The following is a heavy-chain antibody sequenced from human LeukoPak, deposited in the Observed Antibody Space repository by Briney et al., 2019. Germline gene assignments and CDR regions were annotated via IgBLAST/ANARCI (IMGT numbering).Heavy chain of an antibody. Sequence: PSETLSLTCTVSGGSISSYYWSWIRQPPGKGLEWIGYIYYTGSTNYNPSLKSRVTISVDTSKNQFSLKLSSVTAADTAVYYCARDYYGDFRFDYWGQGTLDTVSS. J-gene: IGHJ4*02. CDR2: IYYTGST. D-gene: IGHD4-17*01. V-gene: IGHV4-59*01. CDR3: ARDYYGDFRFDY. CDR1: GGSISSYY.